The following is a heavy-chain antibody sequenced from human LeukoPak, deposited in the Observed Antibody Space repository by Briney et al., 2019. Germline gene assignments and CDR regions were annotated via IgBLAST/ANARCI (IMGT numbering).Heavy chain of an antibody. CDR2: IGTAGDT. CDR1: GFTFSSYD. J-gene: IGHJ3*02. V-gene: IGHV3-13*01. D-gene: IGHD3-3*01. Sequence: GGSLRLSCAASGFTFSSYDMPWVRHATGKGLEWVSAIGTAGDTYYPGSVKGRFTISRENAKNSLYLQMNSLRAGDTAVYYCARVSSGYDAFDIWGQGTMVTVSS. CDR3: ARVSSGYDAFDI.